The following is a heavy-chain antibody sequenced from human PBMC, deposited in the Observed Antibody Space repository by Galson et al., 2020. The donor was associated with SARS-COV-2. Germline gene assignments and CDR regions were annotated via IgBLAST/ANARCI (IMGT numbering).Heavy chain of an antibody. Sequence: SETLSLTCAVYGGSFSGYYWSWIRQPPGKGLEWIGEINPSGSTNYNQSLKSRVTISVDTSKNQFSLKLSSVTAADTAVYYCARVRGITIFGVVMTRYYDYMDVWGKGTTVTVS. CDR3: ARVRGITIFGVVMTRYYDYMDV. CDR2: INPSGST. V-gene: IGHV4-34*01. CDR1: GGSFSGYY. D-gene: IGHD3-3*01. J-gene: IGHJ6*03.